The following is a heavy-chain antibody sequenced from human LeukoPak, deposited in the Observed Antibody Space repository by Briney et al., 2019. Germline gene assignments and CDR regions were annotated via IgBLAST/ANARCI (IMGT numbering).Heavy chain of an antibody. J-gene: IGHJ5*02. CDR2: INPNSGGT. CDR1: GYTFTGYY. Sequence: ASVKVSCKASGYTFTGYYMHWVRQAPGQGLEWMGGINPNSGGTNYAQKFQGRVTMTRDTSISTAYMELSRLRSDDTAVYYCARCYGSGSPNWFDPWGQGTLVTVSS. CDR3: ARCYGSGSPNWFDP. V-gene: IGHV1-2*02. D-gene: IGHD3-10*01.